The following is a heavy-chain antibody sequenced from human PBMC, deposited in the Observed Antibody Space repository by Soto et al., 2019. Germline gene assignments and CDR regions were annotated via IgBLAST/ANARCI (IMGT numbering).Heavy chain of an antibody. CDR3: ARSQDSSGYWNSCFDP. CDR2: IIPIFGTA. V-gene: IGHV1-69*01. D-gene: IGHD3-22*01. CDR1: GGTFSTYT. Sequence: QVQLVQSGAEVKKPGSSVKVSGKSSGGTFSTYTLAWVRQAPGQGLEWVGGIIPIFGTANYPQKFKGRVTITADESTSTAYMELSSLRSEDTAVYYCARSQDSSGYWNSCFDPWGQGTLVTVSS. J-gene: IGHJ5*02.